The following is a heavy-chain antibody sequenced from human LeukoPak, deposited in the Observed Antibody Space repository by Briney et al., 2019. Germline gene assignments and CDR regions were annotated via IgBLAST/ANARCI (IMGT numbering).Heavy chain of an antibody. D-gene: IGHD3-10*01. J-gene: IGHJ4*02. CDR2: ISSSRSYI. Sequence: GGSLRLSCAASGFTFRNYSINWVRQAPGKGLEWVSFISSSRSYIYYADSVKGRFTISRDNAKNSLYLQMNSLRAGDTAVYYCARGSRFGELNYWGQGTLVTVSS. V-gene: IGHV3-21*01. CDR1: GFTFRNYS. CDR3: ARGSRFGELNY.